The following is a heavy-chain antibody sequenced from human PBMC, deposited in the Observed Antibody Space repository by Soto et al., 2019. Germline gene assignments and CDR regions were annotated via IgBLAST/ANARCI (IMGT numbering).Heavy chain of an antibody. V-gene: IGHV4-39*01. CDR3: ASKDNRPYSSGWYGDYYYYGMDV. J-gene: IGHJ6*02. CDR1: GGSISSSSYY. D-gene: IGHD6-19*01. Sequence: PSETLSLTCTVSGGSISSSSYYWGWIRQPPGKGLEWIGSIYYSGSTYYNPSLKSRVTISVDTSKNQFSLKLSSVTAADTAVYYCASKDNRPYSSGWYGDYYYYGMDVWGQGTTVTV. CDR2: IYYSGST.